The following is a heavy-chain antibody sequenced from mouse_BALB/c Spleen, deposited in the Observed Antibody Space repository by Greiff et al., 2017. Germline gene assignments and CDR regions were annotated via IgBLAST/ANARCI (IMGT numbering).Heavy chain of an antibody. D-gene: IGHD2-2*01. CDR2: ISSGSSTI. CDR1: GFTFSSFG. V-gene: IGHV5-17*02. J-gene: IGHJ4*01. CDR3: ARFYGYDDAMDY. Sequence: EVKVVESGGGLVQPGGSRKLSCAASGFTFSSFGMHWVRQAPEKGLEWVAYISSGSSTIYYADTVKGRFTISRDNPKNTLFLQMTSLRSEDTAMYYCARFYGYDDAMDYWGQGTSVTVSS.